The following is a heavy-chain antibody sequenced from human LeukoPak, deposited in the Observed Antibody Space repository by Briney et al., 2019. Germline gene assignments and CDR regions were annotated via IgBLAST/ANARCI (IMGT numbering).Heavy chain of an antibody. J-gene: IGHJ5*02. D-gene: IGHD5-12*01. CDR2: IYYTGRT. Sequence: SETLSLTCTVSGGSISTYYWSWIRQPPGKGLEWIGYIYYTGRTNYNPSLKSRGTISVDTSRNQFSLNLSSVTAADTAVYFCAREMGYCGYDRVNWFDPWGQGTLVTVSS. V-gene: IGHV4-59*01. CDR3: AREMGYCGYDRVNWFDP. CDR1: GGSISTYY.